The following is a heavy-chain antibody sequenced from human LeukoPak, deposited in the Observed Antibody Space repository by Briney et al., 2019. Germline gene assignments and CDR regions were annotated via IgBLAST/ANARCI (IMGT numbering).Heavy chain of an antibody. J-gene: IGHJ5*02. D-gene: IGHD6-6*01. CDR1: GGSISSYY. CDR3: AGGSSSLNWFDP. CDR2: IHHSGST. V-gene: IGHV4-59*07. Sequence: PSDTLSLTCTVSGGSISSYYWSWIRQPPGKGLEWIGYIHHSGSTNYNPSLKSRVTISVDTPKNQFSLKLNSVTAADTAVYYCAGGSSSLNWFDPWGQGTPVTVSS.